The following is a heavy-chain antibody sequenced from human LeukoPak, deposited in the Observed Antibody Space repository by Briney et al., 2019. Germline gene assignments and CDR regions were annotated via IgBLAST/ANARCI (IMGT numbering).Heavy chain of an antibody. CDR1: GASIRSSY. J-gene: IGHJ5*02. V-gene: IGHV4-31*03. D-gene: IGHD2/OR15-2a*01. Sequence: SETLSLACTVSGASIRSSYWSWIRQHPGKGLEWIGYIYYSGSTYYNPSLKSRVTMSVDTSKNQFSLKLSSVTAADTAVYYCAREVIEDWFDPWGQGTLVTVSS. CDR2: IYYSGST. CDR3: AREVIEDWFDP.